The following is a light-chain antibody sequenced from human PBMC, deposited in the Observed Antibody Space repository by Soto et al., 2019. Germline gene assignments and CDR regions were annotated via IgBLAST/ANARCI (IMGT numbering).Light chain of an antibody. CDR1: QSISGY. CDR3: QQSFSIPFT. CDR2: ADS. J-gene: IGKJ3*01. Sequence: EIVLTQSPAALSLSPGERATLSIMASQSISGYLGWYQQKPGQAPRLLIYADSNRATGIPARFSGSESGTDFTLNISDLRPEDFATYYCQQSFSIPFTFGTGTKVDIK. V-gene: IGKV3-11*01.